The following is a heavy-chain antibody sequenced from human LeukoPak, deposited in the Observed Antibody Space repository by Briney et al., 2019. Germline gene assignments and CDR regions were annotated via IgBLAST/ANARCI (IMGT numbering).Heavy chain of an antibody. J-gene: IGHJ4*02. D-gene: IGHD2-8*01. CDR2: ISAYNGNT. V-gene: IGHV1-18*01. Sequence: ASVKVSCKASGYTFTSYGISWVRQAPGQGLEWMGWISAYNGNTNYAQKLQGRVTMTTDTSTSTAYMELRSLRSDDTAVYYCARARAGDSGYCTNGVCYKPYYFDYWGQGTLVTVSS. CDR3: ARARAGDSGYCTNGVCYKPYYFDY. CDR1: GYTFTSYG.